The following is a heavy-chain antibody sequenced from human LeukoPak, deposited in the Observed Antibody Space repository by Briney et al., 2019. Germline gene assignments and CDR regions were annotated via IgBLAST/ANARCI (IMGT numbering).Heavy chain of an antibody. J-gene: IGHJ4*02. Sequence: GGALRLSCAASGFTFSSYWMSWVRQAPGKGLEWVANIKQDGSEKYYVDSVTGRFTVSRDNAKNPLYLQMNSLRAEDTAVYYCARVYRSSSGYCFDFWGQGTLVTVSS. CDR1: GFTFSSYW. V-gene: IGHV3-7*01. D-gene: IGHD6-13*01. CDR3: ARVYRSSSGYCFDF. CDR2: IKQDGSEK.